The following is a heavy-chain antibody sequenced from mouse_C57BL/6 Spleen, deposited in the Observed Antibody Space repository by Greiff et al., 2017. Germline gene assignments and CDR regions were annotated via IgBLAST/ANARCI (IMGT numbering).Heavy chain of an antibody. Sequence: EVQLQESGPGLVKPSQSLSLTCSVTGYSITSGYYWNWIRQFPGNKLEWMGYISYDGSNNYNPSLKNRISITRDTSKNQFFLKLNSVTTEDTATYYCARETHDYDVFAYWGQGTLVTVSA. CDR2: ISYDGSN. D-gene: IGHD2-4*01. J-gene: IGHJ3*01. CDR1: GYSITSGYY. V-gene: IGHV3-6*01. CDR3: ARETHDYDVFAY.